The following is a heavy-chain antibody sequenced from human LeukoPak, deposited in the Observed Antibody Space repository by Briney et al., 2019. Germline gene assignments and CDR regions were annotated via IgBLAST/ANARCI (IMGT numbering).Heavy chain of an antibody. CDR3: ARENSSSSAFDI. Sequence: PGGSLRLSCAASGFTVSSSYMSWVRQAPGKGLEWVSVIYSGGSTYYADSVKGRFTISRDSSKNTLYLQMNSLRAEDTAVYYCARENSSSSAFDIWGQGTMVTVSS. V-gene: IGHV3-66*01. J-gene: IGHJ3*02. CDR1: GFTVSSSY. CDR2: IYSGGST. D-gene: IGHD6-13*01.